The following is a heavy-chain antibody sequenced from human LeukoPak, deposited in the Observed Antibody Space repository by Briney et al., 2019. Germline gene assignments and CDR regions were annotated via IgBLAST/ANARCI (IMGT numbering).Heavy chain of an antibody. V-gene: IGHV1-2*02. CDR1: GYTFTGYY. D-gene: IGHD3-10*01. CDR2: INPNSGGT. Sequence: GASVKVSCKASGYTFTGYYMHWVRQAPGQGLEWMGWINPNSGGTNYAQKFQGRVTMTRDTSISTAYMELSRLRSDDTAVYYCARAPGSGSYHFDYWGQGTLVTVSS. J-gene: IGHJ4*02. CDR3: ARAPGSGSYHFDY.